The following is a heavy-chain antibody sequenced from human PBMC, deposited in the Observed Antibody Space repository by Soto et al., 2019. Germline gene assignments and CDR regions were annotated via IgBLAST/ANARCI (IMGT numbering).Heavy chain of an antibody. CDR1: GGSISSYY. CDR2: IYYSGST. J-gene: IGHJ4*02. V-gene: IGHV4-59*08. CDR3: GRHVSHPPLVTGYYTDFDY. D-gene: IGHD3-9*01. Sequence: PSETLSLTCTVSGGSISSYYWSWIRQPPGKGLEWIGYIYYSGSTNYNPSLKSRVTISVDTSKNQFSLKLSSVTAADTAVYYCGRHVSHPPLVTGYYTDFDYWGQGTLVTVSS.